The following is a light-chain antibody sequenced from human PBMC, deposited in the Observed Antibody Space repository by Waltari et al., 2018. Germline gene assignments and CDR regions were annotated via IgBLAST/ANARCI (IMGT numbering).Light chain of an antibody. J-gene: IGKJ3*01. V-gene: IGKV3-15*01. CDR2: GAS. CDR3: QQYGSSPLT. CDR1: QSIANN. Sequence: EIVMTQSPATLSVSPGETATLSCRASQSIANNLAWYQQKPGQAPKVFIYGASTMATTVPARFSGSGSGTEFTLTISSLQSEDFAVYYCQQYGSSPLTFGPGTKVDIK.